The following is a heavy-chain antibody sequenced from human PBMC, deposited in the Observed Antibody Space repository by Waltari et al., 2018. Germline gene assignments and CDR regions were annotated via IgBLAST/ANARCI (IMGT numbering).Heavy chain of an antibody. CDR3: AKDLIVATIPSFFMDV. V-gene: IGHV3-23*01. CDR2: ISGSRGDT. Sequence: EVHLLESGGGLVQPGGSLRISCVASGFTFSSYAMSWVRQAPGKGLEWVSTISGSRGDTYYARSVKGRFTISRDNAKNTLYLQMNSLRVDDTAIYYCAKDLIVATIPSFFMDVWGKGTTVTISS. CDR1: GFTFSSYA. D-gene: IGHD5-12*01. J-gene: IGHJ6*03.